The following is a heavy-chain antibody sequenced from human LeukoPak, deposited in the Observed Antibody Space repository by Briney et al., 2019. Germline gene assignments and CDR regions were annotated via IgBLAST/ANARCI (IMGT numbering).Heavy chain of an antibody. CDR1: GFTFSSYS. CDR3: AKDVQSTPYYYYGMDV. D-gene: IGHD2-15*01. J-gene: IGHJ6*02. Sequence: GGSLRLSCAASGFTFSSYSMNWVRQAPGKGLEWVAVISYDGGKNYYADSVKGRFTISRDNSKNTVYLQMNSLRHEDTAEYYCAKDVQSTPYYYYGMDVWGQGTTVTVSS. V-gene: IGHV3-30*18. CDR2: ISYDGGKN.